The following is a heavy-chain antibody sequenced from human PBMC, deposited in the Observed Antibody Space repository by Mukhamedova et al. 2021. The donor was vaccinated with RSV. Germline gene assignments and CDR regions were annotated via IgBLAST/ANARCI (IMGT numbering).Heavy chain of an antibody. D-gene: IGHD7-27*01. Sequence: VRQAPGKGLEWVANIKPDGSETHHADSVRGRFSISRDNAKNSLYLQLSSLRVEDSAVYYCARDWGWGRDSWGPGTLVTVSS. V-gene: IGHV3-7*01. CDR3: ARDWGWGRDS. CDR2: IKPDGSET. J-gene: IGHJ4*02.